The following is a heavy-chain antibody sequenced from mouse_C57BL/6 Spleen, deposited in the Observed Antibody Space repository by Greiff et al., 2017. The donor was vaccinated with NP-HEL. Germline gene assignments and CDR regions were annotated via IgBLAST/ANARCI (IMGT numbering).Heavy chain of an antibody. V-gene: IGHV1-81*01. CDR3: ARGGFITTVVADFDD. CDR2: IYPRSGNT. Sequence: QVQLQQSGAELARPGASVKLSCKASGYTFTSYGISWVKQRTGQGLEWIGEIYPRSGNTYYNEKFKGKATLTADKSSSTAYMELRSLTSEDSAVYFCARGGFITTVVADFDDWGQGTTLTVSS. J-gene: IGHJ2*01. D-gene: IGHD1-1*01. CDR1: GYTFTSYG.